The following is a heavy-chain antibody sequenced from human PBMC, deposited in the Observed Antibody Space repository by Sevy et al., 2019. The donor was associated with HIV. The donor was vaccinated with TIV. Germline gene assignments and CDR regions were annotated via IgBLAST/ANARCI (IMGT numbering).Heavy chain of an antibody. D-gene: IGHD3-22*01. CDR3: TTRLVYESRGYYSLDY. CDR1: GFTFKYAW. Sequence: GGSLRLSCAGSGFTFKYAWMIWVRQAPGKGLEWVGRTKSKNDGGTTDYAAPVKDRFIITRDDSRDTLYLQMNSLKSEDTAVYYCTTRLVYESRGYYSLDYWGQGTLVTVSS. CDR2: TKSKNDGGTT. V-gene: IGHV3-15*01. J-gene: IGHJ4*02.